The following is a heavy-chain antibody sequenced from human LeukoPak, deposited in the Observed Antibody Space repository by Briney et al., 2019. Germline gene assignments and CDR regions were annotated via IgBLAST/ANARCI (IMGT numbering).Heavy chain of an antibody. V-gene: IGHV3-30-3*01. D-gene: IGHD2-15*01. Sequence: GGSLRLSCAASGFTFSSYAMHWVRQTPGKGLEWVALISYDGSNKYYADSVKGRFTIPRDNSKNTLYLQMNSLRAEDTAVYYCAREGDGSCFDYWGQGTLVTVSS. CDR2: ISYDGSNK. CDR1: GFTFSSYA. CDR3: AREGDGSCFDY. J-gene: IGHJ4*02.